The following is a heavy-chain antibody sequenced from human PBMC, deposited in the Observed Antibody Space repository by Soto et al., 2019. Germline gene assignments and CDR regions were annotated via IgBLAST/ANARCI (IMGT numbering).Heavy chain of an antibody. CDR2: IDPSGGST. V-gene: IGHV1-46*01. D-gene: IGHD2-15*01. Sequence: GASVKVSCKASGYTFTTYYMHWVRQAPGQGLEWMGIIDPSGGSTTYAQKFQGRVTMTRDTSTSTVYMELISLRSEDTAVYYCARDRVECSGGSWWMSVEDTWG. CDR3: ARDRVECSGGSWWMSVEDT. J-gene: IGHJ5*01. CDR1: GYTFTTYY.